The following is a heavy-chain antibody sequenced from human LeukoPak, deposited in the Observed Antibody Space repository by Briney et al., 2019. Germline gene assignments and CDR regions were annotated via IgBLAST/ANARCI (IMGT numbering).Heavy chain of an antibody. D-gene: IGHD5-12*01. J-gene: IGHJ4*02. V-gene: IGHV3-66*01. CDR2: IYSGGSS. Sequence: GGSPRLSCAASGLTVGFKCMSWVRQAPGKGLEWVSIIYSGGSSYYVDSVKGRFTVSRDTSKNTLYLQMNSLRAEDTAVYYCATRPDGNDVPYFDYWGQGTLVTVSS. CDR3: ATRPDGNDVPYFDY. CDR1: GLTVGFKC.